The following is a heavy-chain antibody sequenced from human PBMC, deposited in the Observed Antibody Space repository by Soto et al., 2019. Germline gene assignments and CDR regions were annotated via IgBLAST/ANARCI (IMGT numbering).Heavy chain of an antibody. CDR3: AKDGDRYSGSLGLGYFDY. D-gene: IGHD1-26*01. Sequence: EVQLLESGGGLVQPGGSLRLSCAASGFTFSSYAMSWVRQAPGKGLEWVSAISGSGGSTYYADSVKGRFTISRDNSKNTLYLQMNSLRAEDTAVYYCAKDGDRYSGSLGLGYFDYWGQGNLGTVSS. J-gene: IGHJ4*02. CDR2: ISGSGGST. V-gene: IGHV3-23*01. CDR1: GFTFSSYA.